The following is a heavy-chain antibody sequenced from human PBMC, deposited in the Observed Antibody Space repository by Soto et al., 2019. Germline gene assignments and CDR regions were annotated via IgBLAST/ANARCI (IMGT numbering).Heavy chain of an antibody. D-gene: IGHD3-10*01. CDR1: GFTFSSYA. CDR2: IGTAGDT. Sequence: GGSLILSCAASGFTFSSYAMHWVRQPTGKGLEWVSAIGTAGDTYYADSVKGRFTISRDSSKNMLYLQMHSLRAEDTAVYHCARTLGRVDPFDFWGQGTLVTVSS. V-gene: IGHV3-13*04. CDR3: ARTLGRVDPFDF. J-gene: IGHJ4*02.